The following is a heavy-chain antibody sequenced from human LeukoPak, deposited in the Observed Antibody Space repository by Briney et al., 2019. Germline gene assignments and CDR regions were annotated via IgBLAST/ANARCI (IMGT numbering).Heavy chain of an antibody. D-gene: IGHD6-13*01. J-gene: IGHJ4*02. Sequence: PGGSLRLSCAASGFTFSSYWMNWVRQAPGKGLEWVANIKQDGSERYYVDSVKGRFTISRDNAKNSLYLQMNSLRAEDTAIYYCAGSWAYNYFDSWGQGTLVTVSS. CDR3: AGSWAYNYFDS. CDR2: IKQDGSER. V-gene: IGHV3-7*01. CDR1: GFTFSSYW.